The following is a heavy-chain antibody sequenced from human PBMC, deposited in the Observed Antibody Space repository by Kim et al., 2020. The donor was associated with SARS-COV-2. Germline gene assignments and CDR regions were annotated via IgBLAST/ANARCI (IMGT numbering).Heavy chain of an antibody. D-gene: IGHD3-10*01. CDR2: INAGNGNT. CDR1: GYTFTSYA. Sequence: ASVKVSCKASGYTFTSYAMHWVRQAPGQRLEWMGWINAGNGNTKYSQKFQGRVTITRDTSASTVYMELSSLRSEDTAVYYCAREYYGSGSYYRRFDPWGQGTLVTVSS. CDR3: AREYYGSGSYYRRFDP. J-gene: IGHJ5*02. V-gene: IGHV1-3*01.